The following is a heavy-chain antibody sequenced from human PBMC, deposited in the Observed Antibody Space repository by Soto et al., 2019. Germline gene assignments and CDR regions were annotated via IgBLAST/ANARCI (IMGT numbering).Heavy chain of an antibody. V-gene: IGHV3-30*18. CDR3: AKVYGSGSYSYYGMDV. J-gene: IGHJ6*02. Sequence: QVQLVESGGGVVQPGRSLRLSCAASGFTFSSYGMHWVRQAPGKGLEWVAVISSDGSIKYYADSVKGRFTISRDKSKNTLLLQMNSLRAEDTAVYFCAKVYGSGSYSYYGMDVWGQGTTVTVSS. D-gene: IGHD3-10*01. CDR2: ISSDGSIK. CDR1: GFTFSSYG.